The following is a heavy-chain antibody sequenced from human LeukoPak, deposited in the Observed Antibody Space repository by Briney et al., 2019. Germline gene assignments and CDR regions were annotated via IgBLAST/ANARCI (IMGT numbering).Heavy chain of an antibody. V-gene: IGHV3-7*01. Sequence: GGSLRLSCVASGFTFSAYWMSWVRQAPGKGLEWVANIKSDESERSFLDSVKGRFTISRDNAKNSVYLQMSSLRAEDTGVDYCATTLNIATPGHLWGQGALATVSS. J-gene: IGHJ4*02. CDR2: IKSDESER. D-gene: IGHD6-13*01. CDR3: ATTLNIATPGHL. CDR1: GFTFSAYW.